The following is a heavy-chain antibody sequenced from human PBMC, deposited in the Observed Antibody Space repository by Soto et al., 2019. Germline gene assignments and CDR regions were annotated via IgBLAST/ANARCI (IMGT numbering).Heavy chain of an antibody. Sequence: SETLSLTCTVSGGSISSYYWSWIRQPPGKGLKWIGYIYYSGSTNYNPSLKSRVTISVDTSKNQFSLKLSSVTAADTAVYYCARDSGDFWSGYYFDYWGQGTLVTVYS. CDR2: IYYSGST. J-gene: IGHJ4*02. V-gene: IGHV4-59*01. CDR3: ARDSGDFWSGYYFDY. CDR1: GGSISSYY. D-gene: IGHD3-3*01.